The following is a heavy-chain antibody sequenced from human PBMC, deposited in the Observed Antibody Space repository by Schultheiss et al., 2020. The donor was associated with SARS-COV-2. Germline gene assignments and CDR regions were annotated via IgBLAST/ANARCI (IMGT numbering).Heavy chain of an antibody. J-gene: IGHJ4*02. CDR1: GFTFSSYG. Sequence: GESLKISCAASGFTFSSYGMHWVRQAPGKGLEWVAVISYDGSNKYYADSVKGRFTISRDNSKNTLYLQMNSLRAEDTAVYYCAKVGLGWLLPFFDYWGQGTLVTVSS. CDR2: ISYDGSNK. CDR3: AKVGLGWLLPFFDY. D-gene: IGHD3-22*01. V-gene: IGHV3-30*18.